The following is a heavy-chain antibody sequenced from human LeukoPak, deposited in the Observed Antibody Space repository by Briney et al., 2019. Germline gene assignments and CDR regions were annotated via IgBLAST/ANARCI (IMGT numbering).Heavy chain of an antibody. CDR2: INHSGST. J-gene: IGHJ4*02. CDR1: GGSISSGGYY. CDR3: ARGQYYDSSGYYAY. D-gene: IGHD3-22*01. Sequence: IPSETLSLTCTVSGGSISSGGYYWSWIRQPPGKGLEWIGEINHSGSTNYNPSLKSRVTISVDTSKNQFSLKLSSVTAADTAVYYCARGQYYDSSGYYAYWGQGTLVTVSS. V-gene: IGHV4-39*07.